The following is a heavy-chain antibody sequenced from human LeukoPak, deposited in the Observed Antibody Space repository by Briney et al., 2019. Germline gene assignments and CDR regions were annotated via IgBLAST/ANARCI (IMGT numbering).Heavy chain of an antibody. J-gene: IGHJ4*02. D-gene: IGHD5-18*01. CDR3: TQHLDGQLWIFDY. V-gene: IGHV1-2*02. CDR2: IKPNSGGT. CDR1: GHTFIAYY. Sequence: ASVKVSCKASGHTFIAYYMHWVRQAPGQGLEWLGWIKPNSGGTHYAQKFQGRVTMTRDTSISTAYMELRRLRSDDTAVYYCTQHLDGQLWIFDYWGQGTVVTVSS.